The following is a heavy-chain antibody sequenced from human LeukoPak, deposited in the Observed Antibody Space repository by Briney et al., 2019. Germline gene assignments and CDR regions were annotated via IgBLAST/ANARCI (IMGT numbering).Heavy chain of an antibody. V-gene: IGHV3-30*18. Sequence: GRSLRLSCAASGFTFSRYGMHWVRQAPGKGLEWVAVISYDGSNKYYADSVKGRFTISGDNSKNTLYLQMNSLRAEDTAVYYCAKDGDSSGWYYFDYWGQGTLVTVSS. CDR1: GFTFSRYG. CDR2: ISYDGSNK. CDR3: AKDGDSSGWYYFDY. J-gene: IGHJ4*02. D-gene: IGHD6-19*01.